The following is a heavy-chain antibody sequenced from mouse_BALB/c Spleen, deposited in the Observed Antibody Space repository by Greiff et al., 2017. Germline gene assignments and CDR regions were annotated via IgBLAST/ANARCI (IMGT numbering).Heavy chain of an antibody. CDR1: GFTFTDYY. Sequence: EVQLVESGGGLVQPGGSLRLSCATSGFTFTDYYMSWVRQPPGKALEWLGFIRNKANGYTTEYSASVKGRFTISRDNSQSILYLQMNTLRAEDSATYYCARGGITTATYYYAMDYWGQGASVTVSS. D-gene: IGHD1-2*01. V-gene: IGHV7-3*02. J-gene: IGHJ4*01. CDR3: ARGGITTATYYYAMDY. CDR2: IRNKANGYTT.